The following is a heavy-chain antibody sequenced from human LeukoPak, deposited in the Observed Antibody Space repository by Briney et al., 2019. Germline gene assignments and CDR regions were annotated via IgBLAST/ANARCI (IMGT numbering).Heavy chain of an antibody. V-gene: IGHV4-59*01. Sequence: SETLSLTRTVSGGSLSSYYWGWIRQPPREGLEWIGYIYYSGSTNYNPSLKSRVTISVDTSKNQFSLKLSSVTAADTAVYYCAKVNYDFWADWYFDLWGRGTLVTVSS. CDR2: IYYSGST. J-gene: IGHJ2*01. CDR1: GGSLSSYY. D-gene: IGHD3-3*01. CDR3: AKVNYDFWADWYFDL.